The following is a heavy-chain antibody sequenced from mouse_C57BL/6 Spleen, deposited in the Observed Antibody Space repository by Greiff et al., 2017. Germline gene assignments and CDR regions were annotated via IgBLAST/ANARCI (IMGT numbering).Heavy chain of an antibody. Sequence: EVQLQQSGPELVKPGASVKISCKASGYTFTDYYMNWVKQSHGKSLEWIGDINPNNGGTSYNQKFKGKATLTVDKSSSTAYMELRSLTSEDSAVYYCARITTVEGFDYWGQGTTLTVSS. CDR2: INPNNGGT. D-gene: IGHD1-1*01. CDR3: ARITTVEGFDY. CDR1: GYTFTDYY. J-gene: IGHJ2*01. V-gene: IGHV1-26*01.